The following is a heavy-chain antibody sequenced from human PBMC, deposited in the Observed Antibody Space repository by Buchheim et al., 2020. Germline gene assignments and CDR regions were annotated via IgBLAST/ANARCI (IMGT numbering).Heavy chain of an antibody. Sequence: EVQLVESGGGLVQPGGSLRLSCAASGFTFSSYWMSWVRQAPGKGLEWVANIKQDGSEKYYVDSVKGRFTISRANAKNSLYLQMNSLRAEDTAVYYCARLNDYSNYVHGSNWFDPWGQGTL. CDR2: IKQDGSEK. CDR1: GFTFSSYW. CDR3: ARLNDYSNYVHGSNWFDP. V-gene: IGHV3-7*01. D-gene: IGHD4-11*01. J-gene: IGHJ5*02.